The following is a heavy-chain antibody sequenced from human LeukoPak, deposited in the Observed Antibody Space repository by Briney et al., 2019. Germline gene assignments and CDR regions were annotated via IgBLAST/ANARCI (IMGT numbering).Heavy chain of an antibody. CDR3: ARNLISSSGYVFDY. D-gene: IGHD5-12*01. Sequence: SETLSLTCTVSGGXISSYYCSWIRQPPGKGLEWIGYIYYSGSTNYNPSLKSRVTISVDTSKNQFSLKLSSVTAADTAVYYCARNLISSSGYVFDYWGQGILVTVSS. V-gene: IGHV4-59*08. J-gene: IGHJ4*02. CDR1: GGXISSYY. CDR2: IYYSGST.